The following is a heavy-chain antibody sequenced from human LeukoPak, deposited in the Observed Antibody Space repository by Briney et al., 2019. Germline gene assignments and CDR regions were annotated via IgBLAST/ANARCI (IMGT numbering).Heavy chain of an antibody. J-gene: IGHJ4*02. CDR2: INPNSGDT. V-gene: IGHV1-2*06. CDR1: GYTFTGYH. D-gene: IGHD2-2*01. CDR3: ARDYCSSTSCLLDY. Sequence: ASVKVSCKASGYTFTGYHMHWVRQAPGQGLEWMGRINPNSGDTNYAQKFQGRVTMTRDASISTAYMELSRLRSDDTAVYYCARDYCSSTSCLLDYWGQGTLVTVSS.